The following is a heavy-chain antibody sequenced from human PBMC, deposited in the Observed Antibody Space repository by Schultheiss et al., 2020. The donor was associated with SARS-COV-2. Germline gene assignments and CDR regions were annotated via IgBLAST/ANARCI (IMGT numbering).Heavy chain of an antibody. CDR3: ARAIVVVPKLDY. J-gene: IGHJ4*02. D-gene: IGHD2-2*01. Sequence: GESLKISCAASGFTFSSYAMSWVRQAPGKGLEWVSGISWNSGSIGYADSVKGRFTISRDNAKNSLYLQMNSLRAEDTAVYYCARAIVVVPKLDYWGQGTLVTVSS. CDR2: ISWNSGSI. V-gene: IGHV3-23*01. CDR1: GFTFSSYA.